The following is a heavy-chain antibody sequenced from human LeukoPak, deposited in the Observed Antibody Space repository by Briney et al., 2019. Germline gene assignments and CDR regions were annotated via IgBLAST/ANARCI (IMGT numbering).Heavy chain of an antibody. CDR1: GGSFSGYY. CDR3: ARDAFL. V-gene: IGHV4-34*01. CDR2: INHSGST. J-gene: IGHJ3*01. D-gene: IGHD3-16*01. Sequence: LKPSETLSLTCAVYGGSFSGYYWSWIRQPPEKGLEWIGEINHSGSTNYNPSLKSRVTISVDTSKNQFSLKLSSVTAADTAVYYCARDAFLWGQGTMVTVSS.